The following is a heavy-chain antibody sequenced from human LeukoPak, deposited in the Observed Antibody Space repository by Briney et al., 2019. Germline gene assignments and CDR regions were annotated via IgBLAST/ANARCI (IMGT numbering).Heavy chain of an antibody. J-gene: IGHJ4*02. CDR2: IKEDGSAT. CDR1: GFTFSTYW. Sequence: PGGSLRLSCAASGFTFSTYWMTWVRQAPGKGPEWVANIKEDGSATYYVDSVKGRFTISRDNAKKSLYLQMNSLRAEDTAVYYCARDSPGYLAYVFWGQGTLVTVSS. D-gene: IGHD3-10*02. V-gene: IGHV3-7*04. CDR3: ARDSPGYLAYVF.